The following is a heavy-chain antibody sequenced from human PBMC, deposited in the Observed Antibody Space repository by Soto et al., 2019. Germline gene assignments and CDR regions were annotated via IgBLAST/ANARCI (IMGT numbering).Heavy chain of an antibody. J-gene: IGHJ3*02. V-gene: IGHV1-69*02. D-gene: IGHD1-1*01. Sequence: SVKVSCKASGGTFSSYTISWVRQAPGQGLEWMGRIIPILGIANYAQKFQGRVTITADKSTSTAYMELSSLRSEDTAVYYCARAGINSRDAFDIWRQGTTVTVSS. CDR2: IIPILGIA. CDR1: GGTFSSYT. CDR3: ARAGINSRDAFDI.